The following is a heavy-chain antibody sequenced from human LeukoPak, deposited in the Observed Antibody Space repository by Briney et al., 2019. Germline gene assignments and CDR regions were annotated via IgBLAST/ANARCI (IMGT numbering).Heavy chain of an antibody. Sequence: GGSLRLSCAASGFTFSAYWMTWVRQAPGKGLEWVANIKQDGSEKYYVDSVKGRFTIPRDNAKNSLFLQMNSLRAEDTAVYYCARDRSGPNYWGQGTLVTVSS. CDR1: GFTFSAYW. CDR3: ARDRSGPNY. CDR2: IKQDGSEK. V-gene: IGHV3-7*05. J-gene: IGHJ4*02.